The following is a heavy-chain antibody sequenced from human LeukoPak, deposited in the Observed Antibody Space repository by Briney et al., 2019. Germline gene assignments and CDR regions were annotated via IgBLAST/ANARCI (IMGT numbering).Heavy chain of an antibody. CDR2: FDPEDGET. Sequence: ASVKVSCKVSGYTLTELSMHWVRQAPGKGLEWMGGFDPEDGETIYARKFQGRVTMTEDTSTDTAYMELSSLRSEDTAVYYCATDARYDILTGYPRLDYWGQGTLVTVSS. V-gene: IGHV1-24*01. J-gene: IGHJ4*02. CDR1: GYTLTELS. D-gene: IGHD3-9*01. CDR3: ATDARYDILTGYPRLDY.